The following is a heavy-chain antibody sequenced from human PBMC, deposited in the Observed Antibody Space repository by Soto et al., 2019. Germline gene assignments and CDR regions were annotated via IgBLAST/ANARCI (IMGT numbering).Heavy chain of an antibody. CDR1: GGSISSYY. CDR2: IYYSGST. V-gene: IGHV4-59*01. CDR3: ARVDTAMVTFDY. Sequence: SETLSLTGTVSGGSISSYYWSWIRQPPGKGLEWIGYIYYSGSTNYNPSLKSRVTISVDTSKNQFSLKLSSVTAADTAVYYCARVDTAMVTFDYWGQGTLVTAPQ. D-gene: IGHD5-18*01. J-gene: IGHJ4*02.